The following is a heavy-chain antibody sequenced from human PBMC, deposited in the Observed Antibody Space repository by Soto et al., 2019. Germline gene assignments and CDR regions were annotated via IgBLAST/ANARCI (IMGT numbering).Heavy chain of an antibody. V-gene: IGHV4-34*01. CDR1: GGSFSGYC. CDR2: INNSGST. J-gene: IGHJ3*02. D-gene: IGHD3-3*01. Sequence: PSETLSLTCAVYGGSFSGYCWSWIRQPPGKGLERIGEINNSGSTNYNPSLKSRVNISVDTSKNQFSLKLSSATAADTAVYYCARGRYDFWSGYYRPLRAFDIWGQGTMVTVSS. CDR3: ARGRYDFWSGYYRPLRAFDI.